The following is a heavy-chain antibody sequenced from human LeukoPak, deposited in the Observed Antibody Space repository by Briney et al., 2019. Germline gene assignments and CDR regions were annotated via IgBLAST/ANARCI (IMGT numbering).Heavy chain of an antibody. V-gene: IGHV4-30-2*01. CDR2: IYHSGST. Sequence: SETLSLTCAVSGGSISSGGYSWSWLRQPPGKGLEWIGYIYHSGSTYYNPSLKSRVTISVDRSKNQFSLKLSSVTAADTAVYYCATEAVVVPAATEGGYYYYYMDVWGKGTTVTVSS. CDR3: ATEAVVVPAATEGGYYYYYMDV. J-gene: IGHJ6*03. D-gene: IGHD2-2*01. CDR1: GGSISSGGYS.